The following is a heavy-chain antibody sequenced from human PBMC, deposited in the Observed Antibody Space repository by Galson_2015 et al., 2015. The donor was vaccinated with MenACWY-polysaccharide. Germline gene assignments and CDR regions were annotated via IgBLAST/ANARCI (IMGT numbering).Heavy chain of an antibody. CDR2: INTDGSAT. D-gene: IGHD2-15*01. CDR3: TKAGAKYCRGSSCHFNWFDP. J-gene: IGHJ5*02. Sequence: SLRLSCAASGFTFSSYWMHWVRQAPGKGLVWVSRINTDGSATDYADSVRGRFTISRDNAKNTLYLEMNSLRAEDTAVYYCTKAGAKYCRGSSCHFNWFDPWGQGTLVTVSS. CDR1: GFTFSSYW. V-gene: IGHV3-74*01.